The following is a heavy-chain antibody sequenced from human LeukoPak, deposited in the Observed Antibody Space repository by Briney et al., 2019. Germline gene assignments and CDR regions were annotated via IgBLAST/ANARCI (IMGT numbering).Heavy chain of an antibody. Sequence: ASVKVSSKASGYTFTSYGISWVRQAPGQGLEWMGWISAYNGNTNYAQKLQGRVTMTTDTSTSTAYMELRSLRSDDTAVYYCARRTTVTTREYYYYMDVWGKGTTVTVSS. V-gene: IGHV1-18*01. CDR2: ISAYNGNT. D-gene: IGHD4-17*01. CDR1: GYTFTSYG. J-gene: IGHJ6*03. CDR3: ARRTTVTTREYYYYMDV.